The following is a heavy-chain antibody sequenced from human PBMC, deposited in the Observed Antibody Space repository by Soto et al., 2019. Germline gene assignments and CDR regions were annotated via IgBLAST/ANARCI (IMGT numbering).Heavy chain of an antibody. CDR2: IWYDGSNK. Sequence: QVQLVESGGGVVQPGRSLRLSCAASGFTFSSYGMHWVRQAPGKGLEWVAVIWYDGSNKYYADSVKGRFTISRDNSKNTLYLQMTSLRAEDTAVYYCARESNCSGGSCLYYYYGMDVWGQGTTVTVSS. CDR1: GFTFSSYG. D-gene: IGHD2-15*01. J-gene: IGHJ6*02. V-gene: IGHV3-33*01. CDR3: ARESNCSGGSCLYYYYGMDV.